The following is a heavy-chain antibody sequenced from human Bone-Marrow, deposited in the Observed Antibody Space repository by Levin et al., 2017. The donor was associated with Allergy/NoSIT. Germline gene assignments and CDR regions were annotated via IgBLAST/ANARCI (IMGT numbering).Heavy chain of an antibody. CDR2: VDSDGSST. Sequence: SCAASGFTFSIYWMHWVRQAPGKGLVWVSRVDSDGSSTTYADSVKGRFTISRDNAKNTLYLQMNSLSVDDTAVYYCARESYSSSWYGADYWGQGILVTVSS. CDR1: GFTFSIYW. CDR3: ARESYSSSWYGADY. D-gene: IGHD6-13*01. V-gene: IGHV3-74*03. J-gene: IGHJ4*02.